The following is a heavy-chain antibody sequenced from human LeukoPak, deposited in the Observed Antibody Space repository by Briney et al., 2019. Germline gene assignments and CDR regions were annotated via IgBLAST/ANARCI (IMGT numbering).Heavy chain of an antibody. CDR1: CGPFSSYA. J-gene: IGHJ4*02. D-gene: IGHD6-19*01. CDR2: ISGSGGST. Sequence: GGALLLSSGASCGPFSSYAISWFRRPPGKGRVWFLAISGSGGSTYYADSVKGRFNIYRDNSQKTLYLQMNSMRAEDTAVYYCAKDQPAVAALDYWGQGTLVTVSS. V-gene: IGHV3-23*01. CDR3: AKDQPAVAALDY.